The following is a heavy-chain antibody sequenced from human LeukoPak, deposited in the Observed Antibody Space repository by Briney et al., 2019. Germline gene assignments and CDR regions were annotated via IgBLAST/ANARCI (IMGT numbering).Heavy chain of an antibody. CDR1: GFTFSDYA. J-gene: IGHJ4*02. CDR3: ARDPLNRRWGSYYFDY. CDR2: ISYDGNNK. D-gene: IGHD1-14*01. V-gene: IGHV3-30-3*01. Sequence: GGSLRLSCAASGFTFSDYAMHWVRQAPGKGLEWVAVISYDGNNKEYAGSVKGRFTISRDNSKSTVYLQVNSLRGEDTAVFYCARDPLNRRWGSYYFDYWGQGTLVTVSS.